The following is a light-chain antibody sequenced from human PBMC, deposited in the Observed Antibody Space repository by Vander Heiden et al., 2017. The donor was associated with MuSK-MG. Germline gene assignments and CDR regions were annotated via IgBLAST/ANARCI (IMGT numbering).Light chain of an antibody. CDR3: QQYNNWPPWT. J-gene: IGKJ1*01. Sequence: EIVMTQSPATLSVSPGERATLSCRASQSVGSNLAWYQQKPGQAPRLLIYGASTRATGIPARFRGATSGTEFTLTISSLQSEDLTIYYCQQYNNWPPWTFGQGTKVEIK. CDR2: GAS. CDR1: QSVGSN. V-gene: IGKV3-15*01.